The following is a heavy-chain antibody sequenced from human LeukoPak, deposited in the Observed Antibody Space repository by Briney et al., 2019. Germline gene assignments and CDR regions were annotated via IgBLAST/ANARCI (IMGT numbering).Heavy chain of an antibody. Sequence: PESLSLPCPVCVGSISSYYWSWVRQPPGPGLECIVDVYYSGRTKYSPSLTSRVTISIDTAKNQFSLKRSSVTCARSGVSSCARIIPPLTDPDAFGIQGQGTMVTV. CDR3: ARIIPPLTDPDAFGI. CDR1: VGSISSYY. V-gene: IGHV4-59*12. CDR2: VYYSGRT. J-gene: IGHJ3*02. D-gene: IGHD2-2*02.